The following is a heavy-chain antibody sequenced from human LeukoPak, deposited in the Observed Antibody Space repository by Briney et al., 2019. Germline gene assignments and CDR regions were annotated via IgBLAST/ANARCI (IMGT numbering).Heavy chain of an antibody. Sequence: QPGRSLRLSCAASGFTFDDYAMHWVRQAPGKGLEWVSSISWNSGRIGYADSVKGRFTISRDNAKNSLYLQMNSLRAEHMALYFCAKDIYGTGIQDAFDIWGQGTMVTVSS. CDR3: AKDIYGTGIQDAFDI. CDR1: GFTFDDYA. D-gene: IGHD1-1*01. V-gene: IGHV3-9*03. CDR2: ISWNSGRI. J-gene: IGHJ3*02.